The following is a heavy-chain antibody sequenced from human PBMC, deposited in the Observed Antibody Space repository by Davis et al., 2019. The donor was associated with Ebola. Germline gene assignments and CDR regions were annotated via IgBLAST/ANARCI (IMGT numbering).Heavy chain of an antibody. Sequence: ASVKVSCKASGYTFTDYTLHWMRQAPGQGLEWLGRVILKSGATNYAQKFQGRVTMTRDTSISTVYMELSSLRYDDTADYYCARGHNYAHEYWGQGTLVTVSS. CDR1: GYTFTDYT. D-gene: IGHD4-11*01. CDR2: VILKSGAT. V-gene: IGHV1-2*06. CDR3: ARGHNYAHEY. J-gene: IGHJ4*02.